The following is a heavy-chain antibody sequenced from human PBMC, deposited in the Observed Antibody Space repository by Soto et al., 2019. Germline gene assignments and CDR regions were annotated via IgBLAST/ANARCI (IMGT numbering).Heavy chain of an antibody. CDR1: GGSISSGGYY. CDR2: IYDSGST. Sequence: QVQLQESGPGLVKPSQTLSLTCTVSGGSISSGGYYWSWIRQHPGKGLEWIGYIYDSGSTYYNPSHKSRVTISVDTSKNQFSLKLSSVTAADTAVYYCARGLWFGELLSDWFGPWGQGTLVTVSS. CDR3: ARGLWFGELLSDWFGP. D-gene: IGHD3-10*01. V-gene: IGHV4-31*03. J-gene: IGHJ5*02.